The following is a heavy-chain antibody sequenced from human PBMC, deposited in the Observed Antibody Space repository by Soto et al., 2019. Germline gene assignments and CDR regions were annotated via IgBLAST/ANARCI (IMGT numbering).Heavy chain of an antibody. CDR2: TSASNGNK. Sequence: GASVKVSCKASGYIFSSYGMSWVRQAPGQGLEWMGWTSASNGNKKYAQKFQGRVTMTTDTSTSTVYMELTSLRSDDTAVYYCAREYCRSTNCYGPHYSGQATLVTVSS. CDR1: GYIFSSYG. D-gene: IGHD2-2*01. J-gene: IGHJ4*02. CDR3: AREYCRSTNCYGPHY. V-gene: IGHV1-18*01.